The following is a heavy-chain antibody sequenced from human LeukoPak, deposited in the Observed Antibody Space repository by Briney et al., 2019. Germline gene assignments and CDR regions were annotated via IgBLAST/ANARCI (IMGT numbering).Heavy chain of an antibody. CDR1: GGSFSGYY. V-gene: IGHV4-34*01. J-gene: IGHJ4*02. CDR2: INHSGST. Sequence: PSETLSLTCAVYGGSFSGYYWSWIRQPPGKGLEWIGEINHSGSTNYNPSLKSRVTISVDTSKNQFSLKLSSVTAADTAVYYCARGPYAYVWGSYRYNYFDYWDQGTLVTVSS. CDR3: ARGPYAYVWGSYRYNYFDY. D-gene: IGHD3-16*02.